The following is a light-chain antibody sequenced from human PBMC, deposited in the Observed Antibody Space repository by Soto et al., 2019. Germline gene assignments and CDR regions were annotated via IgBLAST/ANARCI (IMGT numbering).Light chain of an antibody. CDR3: QRYDSFRT. CDR2: KAS. V-gene: IGKV1-5*03. CDR1: QSISNW. Sequence: DIPMTQSPSTLSASVGDRVTITCRASQSISNWLAWYQQKPGKVPKLLIYKASTLDSGVPSRFSGSASGTEFTLTISSLQPDDFATYYCQRYDSFRTFGQGTTVEIK. J-gene: IGKJ1*01.